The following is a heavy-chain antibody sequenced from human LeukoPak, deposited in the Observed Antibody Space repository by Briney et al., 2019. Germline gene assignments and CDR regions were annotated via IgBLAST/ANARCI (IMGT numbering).Heavy chain of an antibody. CDR2: ISAYNGNT. V-gene: IGHV1-18*01. CDR1: GYTFISYG. CDR3: ARPRSRISWFDP. Sequence: ASVKVSCKASGYTFISYGISWVRQAPGQGLEWMGWISAYNGNTNYAQKFQGRVTMTKDTSTSTAYMELRSLRSDDTAVYYCARPRSRISWFDPWGQGTLVTVSS. D-gene: IGHD2-15*01. J-gene: IGHJ5*02.